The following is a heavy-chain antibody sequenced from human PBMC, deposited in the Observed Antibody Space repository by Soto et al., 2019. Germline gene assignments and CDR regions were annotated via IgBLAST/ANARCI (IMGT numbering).Heavy chain of an antibody. CDR1: GFTFSSYA. J-gene: IGHJ4*02. V-gene: IGHV3-30-3*01. CDR3: AIDRVTMVRGVIITRKGFDY. Sequence: QVQLVESGGGVVQPGRSLRLSCAASGFTFSSYAMHWVRQAPGKGLEWVAVISYDGSNKYYADSVKGRFTISRDNSKNTLYLQMNSLRAEDTAVYYCAIDRVTMVRGVIITRKGFDYWGQGTLVTVSS. D-gene: IGHD3-10*01. CDR2: ISYDGSNK.